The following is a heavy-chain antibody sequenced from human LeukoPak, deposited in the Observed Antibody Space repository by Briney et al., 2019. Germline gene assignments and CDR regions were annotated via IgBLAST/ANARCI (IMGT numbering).Heavy chain of an antibody. V-gene: IGHV3-74*01. CDR2: INTDGSDT. Sequence: GGSLRLSCAASGFIFNTYWMHWVRQAPGKGLVWVSSINTDGSDTTYADSVKGRFTISRDNAKSTMYLQMNSLRAEDTAVYYCASGSGARGDYWGQGTLVTVSS. D-gene: IGHD4/OR15-4a*01. CDR3: ASGSGARGDY. CDR1: GFIFNTYW. J-gene: IGHJ4*02.